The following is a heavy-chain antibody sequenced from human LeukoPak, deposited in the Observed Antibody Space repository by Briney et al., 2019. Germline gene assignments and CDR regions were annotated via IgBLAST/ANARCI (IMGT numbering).Heavy chain of an antibody. J-gene: IGHJ4*02. CDR2: IKQDGSEK. D-gene: IGHD3-3*01. CDR1: GFTFSSYW. V-gene: IGHV3-7*01. Sequence: GGSLRLSCAASGFTFSSYWMSWVRQAPGKGLEWVANIKQDGSEKYYVDSVKGRFTISRDNSKNSLYLQMNSLRAEDTAVYYCARDIPITIFGVVIKDYFDYWGQGTLVTVSS. CDR3: ARDIPITIFGVVIKDYFDY.